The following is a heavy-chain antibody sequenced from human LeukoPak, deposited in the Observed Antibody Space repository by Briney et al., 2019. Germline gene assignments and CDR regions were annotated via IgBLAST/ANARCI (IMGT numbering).Heavy chain of an antibody. D-gene: IGHD6-13*01. CDR3: ARCLVGFPSSSCHRGGYYFDY. CDR2: TYYRSKWYN. CDR1: GDSVSSNSAA. V-gene: IGHV6-1*01. J-gene: IGHJ4*02. Sequence: SQTLSLTCAISGDSVSSNSAAWNWIRQSPSKGLEWLGRTYYRSKWYNDYAVSVKSRITINPDTSKNQFSLQLNSVTPEDTAVYYCARCLVGFPSSSCHRGGYYFDYWGQGTLVTVSS.